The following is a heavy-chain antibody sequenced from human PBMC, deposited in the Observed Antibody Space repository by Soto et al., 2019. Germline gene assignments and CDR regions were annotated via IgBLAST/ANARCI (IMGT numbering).Heavy chain of an antibody. V-gene: IGHV1-2*02. Sequence: ASVKVSCKASGYTFTGYYVHRVREAPGQGLEWMGWINPETGGTSYAQKFQGRVTLSRDTSINTAYLELSSLRSDDAAVYFCARERFQVISDGMDVWGQGTTVTVSS. CDR1: GYTFTGYY. CDR3: ARERFQVISDGMDV. J-gene: IGHJ6*02. D-gene: IGHD2-21*01. CDR2: INPETGGT.